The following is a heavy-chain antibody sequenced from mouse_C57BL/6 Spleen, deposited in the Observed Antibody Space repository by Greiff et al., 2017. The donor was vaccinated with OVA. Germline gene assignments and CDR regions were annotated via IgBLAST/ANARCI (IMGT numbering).Heavy chain of an antibody. Sequence: QVQLQQPGAELVKPGASVKMSCKASGYTFTSYWITWVKQRPGQGLEWIGDIYPGSGSTNYNEKFKSKATLTVDTSSSTAYMQLSSLTSEDSAVYYGARSQYGNYGDMDYWGQGTSVTVAS. J-gene: IGHJ4*01. CDR3: ARSQYGNYGDMDY. V-gene: IGHV1-55*01. CDR2: IYPGSGST. CDR1: GYTFTSYW. D-gene: IGHD2-10*02.